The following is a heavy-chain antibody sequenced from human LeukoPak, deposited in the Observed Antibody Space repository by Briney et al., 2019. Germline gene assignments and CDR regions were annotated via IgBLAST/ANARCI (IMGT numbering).Heavy chain of an antibody. CDR2: ISSSSSYI. CDR3: ARDGELWTFDC. CDR1: GFTFSSYS. V-gene: IGHV3-21*01. Sequence: GGSLRLSCAASGFTFSSYSMNWVRQAPGKGLEWVSSISSSSSYIYYADSVKGRFTISRDNAKNSLYLQMNSLRAEDTAVYYCARDGELWTFDCWGQGTLVTVSS. D-gene: IGHD5-18*01. J-gene: IGHJ4*02.